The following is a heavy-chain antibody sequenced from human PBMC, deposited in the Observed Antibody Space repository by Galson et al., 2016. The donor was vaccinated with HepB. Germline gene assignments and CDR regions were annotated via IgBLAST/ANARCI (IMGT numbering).Heavy chain of an antibody. D-gene: IGHD6-19*01. V-gene: IGHV3-53*01. CDR1: EFTASSNY. CDR3: ARALSGWDGFDY. Sequence: SLRLSCAAYEFTASSNYLNWIRQAPGKGLEWVSAIYSGGSTHYADSVKGRFTISRDNSKNTVYLEMKSLRAEDTAVYYCARALSGWDGFDYWARVPWSSSPQ. J-gene: IGHJ4*02. CDR2: IYSGGST.